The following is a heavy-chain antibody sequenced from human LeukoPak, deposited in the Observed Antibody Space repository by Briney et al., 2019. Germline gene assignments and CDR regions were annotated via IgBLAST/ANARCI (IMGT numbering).Heavy chain of an antibody. CDR1: GGSISSSSYY. J-gene: IGHJ3*02. CDR3: ARSASSTSRSAFDI. Sequence: SETLSLTCTVSGGSISSSSYYWSWIRQPPGKGLEWIGYCHYSGNTNYNPSLKSRATISVDMSKNQFSLTLNSVTAADTAVYYCARSASSTSRSAFDIWGQGTRVTASS. V-gene: IGHV4-61*01. CDR2: CHYSGNT.